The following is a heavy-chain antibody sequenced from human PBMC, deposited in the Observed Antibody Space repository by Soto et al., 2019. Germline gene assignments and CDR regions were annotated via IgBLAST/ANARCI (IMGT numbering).Heavy chain of an antibody. J-gene: IGHJ4*02. CDR2: VKSDGSTT. V-gene: IGHV3-74*01. CDR3: TCLPLGY. Sequence: EEQLVESGGGLVQPGGSLRLSCAASGFTFSSYWMHWVRQAPGKGLVWVSRVKSDGSTTNYADSVQGRFTISIDNAKNTLYLQMNSLRAEDTAVYYCTCLPLGYWSQGTLVTVSS. CDR1: GFTFSSYW.